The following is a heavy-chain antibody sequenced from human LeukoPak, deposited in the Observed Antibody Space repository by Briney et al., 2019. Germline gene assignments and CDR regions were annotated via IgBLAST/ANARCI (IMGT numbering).Heavy chain of an antibody. V-gene: IGHV4-59*08. Sequence: SETLSLTCTVSGGSISSYYWSWIRQPPGKGLEWIGYIYYSGSTNYNPSLKSRVIISVDTSKNQFSLKLSSVTAADTAVYYCARNRGRLPTNWGQGTLVTVPS. J-gene: IGHJ4*02. CDR2: IYYSGST. CDR3: ARNRGRLPTN. CDR1: GGSISSYY. D-gene: IGHD1-1*01.